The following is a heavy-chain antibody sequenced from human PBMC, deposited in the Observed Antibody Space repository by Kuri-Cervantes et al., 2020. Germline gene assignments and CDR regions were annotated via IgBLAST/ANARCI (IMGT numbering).Heavy chain of an antibody. CDR3: ARVGITGTNGMDV. J-gene: IGHJ6*02. CDR1: GGSFSGYY. Sequence: ESLKISCAVYGGSFSGYYWSWIRQPPGKGLEWIGEIYHSGSTNYNPSLKSRVTISVDKSKNQFSLKLSSVTAADTAVYYCARVGITGTNGMDVWGQGTTVTVSS. D-gene: IGHD1-7*01. CDR2: IYHSGST. V-gene: IGHV4-34*01.